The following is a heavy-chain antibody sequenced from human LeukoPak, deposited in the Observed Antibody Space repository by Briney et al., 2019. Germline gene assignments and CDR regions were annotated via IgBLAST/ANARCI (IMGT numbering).Heavy chain of an antibody. Sequence: AGGSLRLSCAASGFTFSSYSMNWVRQAPGKGLEWVSSFTSRSGTIYYADSVKGRFTISRDNAKNSLFLQMSSLRVEDTAVYYCARESSGIAATDKIDFWGQGTLVTVSS. CDR2: FTSRSGTI. D-gene: IGHD6-13*01. CDR3: ARESSGIAATDKIDF. CDR1: GFTFSSYS. J-gene: IGHJ4*02. V-gene: IGHV3-21*01.